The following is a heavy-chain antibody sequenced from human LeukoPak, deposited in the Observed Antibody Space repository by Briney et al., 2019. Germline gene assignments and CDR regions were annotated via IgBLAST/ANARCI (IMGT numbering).Heavy chain of an antibody. V-gene: IGHV3-74*01. J-gene: IGHJ4*02. CDR2: INSDGSST. Sequence: QPGGSLRLSCAASGVTFSSYWMHWVRQAPGKGLVWVSRINSDGSSTSYADSVKGRFTISRNNAKNTLYLQMNSLRAEDTAVYYCARDPRNYGIDYWGQGTLVTVSS. CDR3: ARDPRNYGIDY. CDR1: GVTFSSYW. D-gene: IGHD1-7*01.